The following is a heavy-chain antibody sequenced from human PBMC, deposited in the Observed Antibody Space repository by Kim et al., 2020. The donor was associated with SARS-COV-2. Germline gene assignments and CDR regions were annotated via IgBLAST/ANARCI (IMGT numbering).Heavy chain of an antibody. V-gene: IGHV4-59*08. D-gene: IGHD2-2*01. J-gene: IGHJ5*02. CDR3: ARHGAGSSTSQIRAWFDP. CDR1: GGSISSYY. CDR2: IYYSGST. Sequence: SETLSLTCTVSGGSISSYYWSWIRQPPGKGLEWIGYIYYSGSTNYNPSLKSRVTISVDTSKNQFSLKLSSVTAADTAVYYCARHGAGSSTSQIRAWFDPWGQGTLVTVSS.